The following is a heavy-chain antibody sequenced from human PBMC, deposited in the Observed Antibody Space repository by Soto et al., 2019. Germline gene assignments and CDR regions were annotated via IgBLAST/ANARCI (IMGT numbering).Heavy chain of an antibody. D-gene: IGHD3-22*01. Sequence: QLQLQESGPGLLKPSETLSLTCSVSGASISSSGNYWGWIRQPPGKGLEWIGSIYYSVSTHYSPSLKSRVAISIDASRNQFSLKLTSVTAADTAVYYCARHDRAPHDGNLNWFDPWGQGTLVTVSS. CDR2: IYYSVST. CDR1: GASISSSGNY. V-gene: IGHV4-39*01. CDR3: ARHDRAPHDGNLNWFDP. J-gene: IGHJ5*02.